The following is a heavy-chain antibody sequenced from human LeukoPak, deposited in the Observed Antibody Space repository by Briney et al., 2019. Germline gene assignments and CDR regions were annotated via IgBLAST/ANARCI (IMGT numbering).Heavy chain of an antibody. Sequence: SETLSLTCTVSGGSISSGSYYWSWIRQPAGKGLEWIGRIYTSGSTNYNPSLKSRVTISVDTSKNQFSLKLSSVTAADTAVYYCAITKGRGPPPLNYWGQGTLVTVSS. CDR1: GGSISSGSYY. CDR3: AITKGRGPPPLNY. J-gene: IGHJ4*02. V-gene: IGHV4-61*02. D-gene: IGHD3-16*01. CDR2: IYTSGST.